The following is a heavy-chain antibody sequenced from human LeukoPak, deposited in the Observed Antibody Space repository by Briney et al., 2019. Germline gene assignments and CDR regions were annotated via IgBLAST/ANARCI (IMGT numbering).Heavy chain of an antibody. J-gene: IGHJ4*02. Sequence: KPGGSLRLSCAASGFTFSNAWMSWGRQAPGKGLEWVGRIKSKTDGGTTDYAAPVKGRFTISRDDSKNTLYLQMNSLKTEDTAVYYCTTSVVGATYYFDYWGQGTLVTVSS. CDR1: GFTFSNAW. V-gene: IGHV3-15*01. CDR3: TTSVVGATYYFDY. D-gene: IGHD1-26*01. CDR2: IKSKTDGGTT.